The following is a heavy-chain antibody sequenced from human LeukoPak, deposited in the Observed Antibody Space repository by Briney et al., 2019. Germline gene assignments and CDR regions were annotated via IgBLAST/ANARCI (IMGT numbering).Heavy chain of an antibody. V-gene: IGHV4-31*03. D-gene: IGHD1-26*01. CDR1: GCPISNGDPN. Sequence: TLSLTCPVSGCPISNGDPNSRWLRPHPGKGLQWIGHFYYSGSTYYNPSLKSRGIISVETSKNQFSLKLSSVTAADTAVYYCARIVLSWSEFDCWGQGTLVTVSS. CDR2: FYYSGST. CDR3: ARIVLSWSEFDC. J-gene: IGHJ4*02.